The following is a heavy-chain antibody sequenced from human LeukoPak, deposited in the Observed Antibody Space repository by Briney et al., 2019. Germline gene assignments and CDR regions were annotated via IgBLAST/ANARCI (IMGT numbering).Heavy chain of an antibody. V-gene: IGHV3-53*01. CDR1: GFTVSSNY. J-gene: IGHJ3*02. CDR3: ARTIVGSGHDAFDI. Sequence: GGSLRLSCAASGFTVSSNYMSWVRQAPGKGLEWVSIIYSDGSTYYDTSVKGRFTTSRDTSKNMLSLQMNSLRAEDTAVYYCARTIVGSGHDAFDIWGQGTMVTVPS. D-gene: IGHD3-3*01. CDR2: IYSDGST.